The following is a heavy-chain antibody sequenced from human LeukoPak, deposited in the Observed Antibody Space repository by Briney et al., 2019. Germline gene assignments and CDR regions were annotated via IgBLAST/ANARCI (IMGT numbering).Heavy chain of an antibody. CDR3: ARGGGYSYGSFDY. V-gene: IGHV3-48*01. Sequence: GGSLRLSCAASGFTFSSYSMNWVRQAPGKGLEWVSYISSSSSTIYYADSVKGRFTISRDNAKNSLYLQMNSLRAEDTAVYYCARGGGYSYGSFDYWGQGTLVTVSS. D-gene: IGHD5-18*01. CDR1: GFTFSSYS. CDR2: ISSSSSTI. J-gene: IGHJ4*02.